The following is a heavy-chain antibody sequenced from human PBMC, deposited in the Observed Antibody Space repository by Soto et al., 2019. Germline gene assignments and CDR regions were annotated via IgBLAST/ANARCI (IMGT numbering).Heavy chain of an antibody. Sequence: QVQLVESGGGVVQPGRSLRLSCAASGFTFSSYGMHWVRQAPGKGLEWVAVISYDGSNKYYADSVKGRFTISRDNSKNTLYLQMNSLRAEDTAVYYCAIIVVVTAISNYWGQGTLVTVSS. D-gene: IGHD2-21*02. J-gene: IGHJ4*02. CDR1: GFTFSSYG. CDR2: ISYDGSNK. V-gene: IGHV3-30*03. CDR3: AIIVVVTAISNY.